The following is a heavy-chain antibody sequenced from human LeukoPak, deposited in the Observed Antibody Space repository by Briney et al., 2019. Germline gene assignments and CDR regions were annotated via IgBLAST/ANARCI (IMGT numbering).Heavy chain of an antibody. CDR1: GYTFTSYG. Sequence: ASVKVSCKASGYTFTSYGISWVRQAPGQGLEWMRWISAYNGNTNYAQKLQGRVTMTTDTSTSTAYMELRSLRSDDTAVYYCARAPRRGQQLVHFDYWGQGTLVTVSS. V-gene: IGHV1-18*01. D-gene: IGHD6-13*01. CDR2: ISAYNGNT. J-gene: IGHJ4*02. CDR3: ARAPRRGQQLVHFDY.